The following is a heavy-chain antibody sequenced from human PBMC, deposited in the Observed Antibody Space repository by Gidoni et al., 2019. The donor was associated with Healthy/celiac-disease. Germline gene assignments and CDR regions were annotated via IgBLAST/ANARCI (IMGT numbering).Heavy chain of an antibody. Sequence: QVQLVQSGAAVTKHGASVKVSCKVSGYTLTELSMHWVRQAPGKGLEWMGGFDPEDGETIYAQKFQGRVTMTEDTSTDTAYMELSSLRSEDTAVYYCATAGLKDYDFWNWADYWGQGTLVTVSS. CDR3: ATAGLKDYDFWNWADY. V-gene: IGHV1-24*01. CDR1: GYTLTELS. CDR2: FDPEDGET. J-gene: IGHJ4*02. D-gene: IGHD3-3*01.